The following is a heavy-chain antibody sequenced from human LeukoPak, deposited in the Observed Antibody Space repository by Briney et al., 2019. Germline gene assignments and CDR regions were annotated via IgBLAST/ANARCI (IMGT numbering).Heavy chain of an antibody. V-gene: IGHV3-30*04. CDR2: ISYDGSNK. D-gene: IGHD3-22*01. J-gene: IGHJ4*02. Sequence: PGGSLGLSCAASGFTFSSYAMHWVRQAPGKGLEWVAIISYDGSNKYYADSVKGRFTISRDNSKNTLYLQMNSLRAEDTAVYYCVRTPYYYDSSGYYLDYWGQGTLVTVSS. CDR1: GFTFSSYA. CDR3: VRTPYYYDSSGYYLDY.